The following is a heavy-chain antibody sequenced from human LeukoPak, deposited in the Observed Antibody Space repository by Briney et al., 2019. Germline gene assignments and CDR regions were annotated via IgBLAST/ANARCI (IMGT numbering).Heavy chain of an antibody. D-gene: IGHD5-12*01. CDR1: GQSISRDYY. V-gene: IGHV4-38-2*02. CDR2: MYYSGNS. J-gene: IGHJ6*03. Sequence: SETLSLTCTVSGQSISRDYYWGWIRQPPGKGLEWIGTMYYSGNSYFSPSLKSRVTISVDTSKNQFSLNVSSVTAIDTAVYYCARGYASYYFMDVWGNGTTVTVSS. CDR3: ARGYASYYFMDV.